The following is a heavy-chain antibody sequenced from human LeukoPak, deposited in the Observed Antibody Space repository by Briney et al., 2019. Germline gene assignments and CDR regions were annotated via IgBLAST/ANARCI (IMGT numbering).Heavy chain of an antibody. CDR2: ISANGATM. CDR3: ARGSSRTTGAFDI. D-gene: IGHD1-7*01. Sequence: PGGSLRLSCAASGFTFSDYYMSWIRQAPGKGLEWISYISANGATMYYADSVKGRFTISRDNAKNSLYLQMNSLRAGDTAVYYCARGSSRTTGAFDIWGQGTMVTVSS. J-gene: IGHJ3*02. V-gene: IGHV3-11*04. CDR1: GFTFSDYY.